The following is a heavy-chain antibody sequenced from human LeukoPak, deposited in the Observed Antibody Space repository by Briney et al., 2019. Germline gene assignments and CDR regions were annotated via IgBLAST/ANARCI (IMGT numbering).Heavy chain of an antibody. V-gene: IGHV4-38-2*02. CDR3: ARLKLPYDAFDI. J-gene: IGHJ3*02. D-gene: IGHD6-6*01. CDR1: NYSISTDYY. Sequence: SETLSLTCSVSNYSISTDYYWGWIRQPPGKGLEWIGTMYHSGITYYNPSLKSRVTISVDTSKNQFSLRLSSVTAADTAVYYCARLKLPYDAFDIWGQGTMVTVSS. CDR2: MYHSGIT.